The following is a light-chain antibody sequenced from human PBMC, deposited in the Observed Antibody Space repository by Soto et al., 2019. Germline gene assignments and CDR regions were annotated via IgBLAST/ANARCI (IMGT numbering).Light chain of an antibody. V-gene: IGKV3-20*01. CDR2: GAS. CDR1: QSVSRSN. Sequence: EIVLTQSPGTLSLSPGERATLSCRASQSVSRSNLAWYQQKPGQAPRLLIYGASSRATGIPDRFSGSGSGTDFTLTISRLEPEDFAVYYCQQDSSSPQTFGQGTKVEIK. J-gene: IGKJ1*01. CDR3: QQDSSSPQT.